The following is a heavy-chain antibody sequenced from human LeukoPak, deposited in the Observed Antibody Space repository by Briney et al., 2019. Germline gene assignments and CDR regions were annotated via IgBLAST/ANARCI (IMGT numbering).Heavy chain of an antibody. CDR3: ARRKGSVTGYYYYYYMDV. CDR1: GGSFSGYY. Sequence: SETLSLTCAVYGGSFSGYYWSWIRQPPGKGLEWIGEINHSGSTNYNPSLKSRVTISVDTSKNQFSLKLSSVTAADTAVYYCARRKGSVTGYYYYYYMDVWGKGTTVTVSS. V-gene: IGHV4-34*01. J-gene: IGHJ6*03. CDR2: INHSGST. D-gene: IGHD2-21*02.